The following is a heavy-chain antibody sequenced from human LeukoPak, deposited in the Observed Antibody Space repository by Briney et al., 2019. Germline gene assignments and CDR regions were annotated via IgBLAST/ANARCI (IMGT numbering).Heavy chain of an antibody. CDR2: IKQDGSEK. J-gene: IGHJ3*02. V-gene: IGHV3-7*01. CDR1: GFTFSSYW. D-gene: IGHD1-26*01. Sequence: HPGGSLRLSCAASGFTFSSYWMSWVRQAPGKGLEWVANIKQDGSEKYYVDSVKGRFTISRDNAKNSLYLQMNSLRAEDTAVYYCARAIVGATVNAFDIWGQGTMVTVSS. CDR3: ARAIVGATVNAFDI.